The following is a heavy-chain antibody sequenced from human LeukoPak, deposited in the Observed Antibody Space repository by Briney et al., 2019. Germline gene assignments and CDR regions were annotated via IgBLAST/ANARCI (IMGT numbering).Heavy chain of an antibody. D-gene: IGHD6-19*01. J-gene: IGHJ4*02. CDR1: GFTFSSYA. CDR3: AIDRYSSGWYTFDY. CDR2: ISSNGGST. V-gene: IGHV3-64D*09. Sequence: GGSLRLSCSASGFTFSSYAMHWVRQAPGKGLEYVSAISSNGGSTYYGDSVKGRFTISRDNSKNTLYLQMSSLRAEDTAVYYCAIDRYSSGWYTFDYWGQGTLVTVSS.